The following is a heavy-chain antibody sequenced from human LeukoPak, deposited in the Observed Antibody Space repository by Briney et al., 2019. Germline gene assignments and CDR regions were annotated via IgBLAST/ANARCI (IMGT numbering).Heavy chain of an antibody. CDR2: ISGSGGST. J-gene: IGHJ4*02. Sequence: GGSLRLSCAASGFTFSSYAMSWVRQAPGKGLEWVSAISGSGGSTYYADSVKGRFTISRDNSKNTLYLQMNSLRAEDTAVYYCARVWRSLITFGGVIAPPYFDYWGQGTLVTVSS. CDR3: ARVWRSLITFGGVIAPPYFDY. V-gene: IGHV3-23*01. D-gene: IGHD3-16*02. CDR1: GFTFSSYA.